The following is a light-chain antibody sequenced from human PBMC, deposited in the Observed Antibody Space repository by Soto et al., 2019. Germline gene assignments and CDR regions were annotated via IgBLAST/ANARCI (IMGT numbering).Light chain of an antibody. CDR1: QSVFSTSTNKNY. CDR2: WAS. Sequence: DIVMTQSPDSLAVSLGERATINCKSSQSVFSTSTNKNYLTWYQQKQGQPPKLLIYWASTRESGVPDRFSGSGSGTDFTLTITSLQAEDVATYYCQQYFSTPFAFGPRTKVNIK. V-gene: IGKV4-1*01. J-gene: IGKJ3*01. CDR3: QQYFSTPFA.